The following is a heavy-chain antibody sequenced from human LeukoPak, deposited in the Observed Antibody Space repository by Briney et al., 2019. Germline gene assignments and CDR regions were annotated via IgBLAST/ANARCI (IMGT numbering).Heavy chain of an antibody. Sequence: SETLSLTCTVSGGSISSSSYYWGWIRQPPGKGLEWIGSIYYSGSTYYNPSLKSRVTISVDTSKNQFSLKLSSVTAADTAVYYCASLGYSSGWYYFDYWGQGTLATVS. CDR3: ASLGYSSGWYYFDY. D-gene: IGHD6-19*01. J-gene: IGHJ4*02. CDR1: GGSISSSSYY. V-gene: IGHV4-39*07. CDR2: IYYSGST.